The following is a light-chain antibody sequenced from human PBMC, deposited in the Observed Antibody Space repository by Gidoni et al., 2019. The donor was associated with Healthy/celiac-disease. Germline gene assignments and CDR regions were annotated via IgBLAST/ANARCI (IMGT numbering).Light chain of an antibody. CDR1: QSVSSN. CDR2: GAS. J-gene: IGKJ2*01. Sequence: IVMTQSPATLPVSPGERATLSCRASQSVSSNLAWYQQKPGQAPRLLIYGASTRATGIPARFSGSGSGTEFTLTISSLQSEDFAVYYCQQYNNWSTFXQXTKLEIK. CDR3: QQYNNWST. V-gene: IGKV3-15*01.